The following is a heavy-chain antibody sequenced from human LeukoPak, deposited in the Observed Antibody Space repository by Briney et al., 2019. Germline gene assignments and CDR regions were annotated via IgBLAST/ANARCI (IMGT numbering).Heavy chain of an antibody. Sequence: GGSLRLSCAASGFTFSSYAMSWVRQAPGKGLEWVSAISGSGGSTYYADSVKGRFTISRDNSKNTLYLQMNSLRAEDTAVYYCAKDQYYDILTGLFYWGQGTLVTVSS. V-gene: IGHV3-23*01. CDR1: GFTFSSYA. CDR3: AKDQYYDILTGLFY. CDR2: ISGSGGST. J-gene: IGHJ4*02. D-gene: IGHD3-9*01.